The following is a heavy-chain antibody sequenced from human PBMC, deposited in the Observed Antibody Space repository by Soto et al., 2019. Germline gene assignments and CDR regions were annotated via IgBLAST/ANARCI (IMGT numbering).Heavy chain of an antibody. D-gene: IGHD1-26*01. Sequence: AGWMRISSAPSRLTLYSYAMGGDRRTYRKGREWLGRIRSKANSCETTYAASVRGRLTITRDDSRNTAYLQVDSLKTEDTAVYYFTWRSRSYFSRDAFDIWGQGTTVTVSS. J-gene: IGHJ3*02. CDR2: IRSKANSCET. CDR1: RLTLYSYA. V-gene: IGHV3-73*01. CDR3: TWRSRSYFSRDAFDI.